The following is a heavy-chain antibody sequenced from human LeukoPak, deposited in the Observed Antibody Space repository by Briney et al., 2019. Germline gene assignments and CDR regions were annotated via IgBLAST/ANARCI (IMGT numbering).Heavy chain of an antibody. Sequence: SETLSLTCAVSADSFSSHYWTRIRQPPGKGLEWIGYISYIGSTNYNPSLKSRVTISIDTSRNQFSLKLSSVTAADTAVYYCARGRNRGYSYGSFVVPRFDYWGQGTLVTVSS. CDR3: ARGRNRGYSYGSFVVPRFDY. CDR1: ADSFSSHY. CDR2: ISYIGST. D-gene: IGHD5-18*01. V-gene: IGHV4-59*11. J-gene: IGHJ4*02.